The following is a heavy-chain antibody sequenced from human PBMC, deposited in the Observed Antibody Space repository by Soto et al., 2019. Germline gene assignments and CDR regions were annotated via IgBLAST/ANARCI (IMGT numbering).Heavy chain of an antibody. Sequence: EVQLVESGGGLVQPGGSLRLSCAASGFTFSSYAMHWVRQAPGKGLEYVSAISSYGGSTYYANSVKGRFAISRDNSKNTLYIQMGSLRAEDMAVYYWASDPDSSGYYYFDYWGQGTLVTVSS. J-gene: IGHJ4*02. CDR2: ISSYGGST. V-gene: IGHV3-64*01. CDR3: ASDPDSSGYYYFDY. CDR1: GFTFSSYA. D-gene: IGHD3-22*01.